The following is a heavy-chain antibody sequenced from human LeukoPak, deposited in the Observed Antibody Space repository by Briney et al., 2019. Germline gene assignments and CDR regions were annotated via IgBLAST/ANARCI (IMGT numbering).Heavy chain of an antibody. CDR2: ISGSGGST. Sequence: GGSLRLSCAASGFTFSSYWMSWVRQAPGKGLDCVSGISGSGGSTYYADSVKGRFTISRDNSKDTLYLQMNSLRTDDTAVYYCATSGSQGLSGTDYWGQGTLVTVSS. CDR1: GFTFSSYW. V-gene: IGHV3-23*01. CDR3: ATSGSQGLSGTDY. D-gene: IGHD1-26*01. J-gene: IGHJ4*02.